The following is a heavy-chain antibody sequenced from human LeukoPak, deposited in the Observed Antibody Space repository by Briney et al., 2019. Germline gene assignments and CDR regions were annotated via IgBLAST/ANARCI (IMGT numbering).Heavy chain of an antibody. Sequence: GASLQISCKGSGYSFTSYWIGWVRPLPGKGLEWMGIIYPGDSDTRYSPSFQGQVTISADKSISTAYLQWSSLKASDTAMYYCARQDLHYGAGSGDYWGQGTLVTVSS. D-gene: IGHD4-17*01. CDR2: IYPGDSDT. V-gene: IGHV5-51*01. CDR3: ARQDLHYGAGSGDY. CDR1: GYSFTSYW. J-gene: IGHJ4*02.